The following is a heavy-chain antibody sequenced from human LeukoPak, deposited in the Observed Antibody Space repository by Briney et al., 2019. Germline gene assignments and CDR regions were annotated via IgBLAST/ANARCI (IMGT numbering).Heavy chain of an antibody. D-gene: IGHD4-23*01. CDR1: GFTFSSYA. CDR3: AKRPMTTVADYFDY. CDR2: ISAGGGST. J-gene: IGHJ4*02. V-gene: IGHV3-23*01. Sequence: GGSLRLSCAASGFTFSSYALSWVRQAPGKGLEWVSAISAGGGSTYYADSVKGRFTISRDSSKNTLYLQMNSLRAEDTAVYYCAKRPMTTVADYFDYWGQGTLVTVSS.